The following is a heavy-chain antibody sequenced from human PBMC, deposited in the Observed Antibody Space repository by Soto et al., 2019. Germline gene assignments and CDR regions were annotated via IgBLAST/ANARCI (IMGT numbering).Heavy chain of an antibody. CDR3: ATHDGPAAAGLVLDF. Sequence: EVQLVESGGGLVQPGGSLRFSCEASGFTFSSRWLPWVRQGRGKGLEWVANIKQDENGKDYVDSVKGRFTISRDNAKTSLYLQMNSLTAEDTTVYYCATHDGPAAAGLVLDFWGQGTLVTVSS. D-gene: IGHD6-13*01. CDR2: IKQDENGK. CDR1: GFTFSSRW. V-gene: IGHV3-7*02. J-gene: IGHJ4*02.